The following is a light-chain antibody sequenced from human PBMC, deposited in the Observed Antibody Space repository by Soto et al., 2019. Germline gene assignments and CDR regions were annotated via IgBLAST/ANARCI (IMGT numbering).Light chain of an antibody. Sequence: DSVVIGYPGTLSLSHGANVTFSCRTRQSVSSSYLAWYQQKPGQAPRLLIYGASSRATGIPDRFSGSGSGTDFTLTISRLEPEDFAVYYCQQYGSSLRVTFGPGTKVDIK. CDR1: QSVSSSY. V-gene: IGKV3-20*01. CDR3: QQYGSSLRVT. CDR2: GAS. J-gene: IGKJ3*01.